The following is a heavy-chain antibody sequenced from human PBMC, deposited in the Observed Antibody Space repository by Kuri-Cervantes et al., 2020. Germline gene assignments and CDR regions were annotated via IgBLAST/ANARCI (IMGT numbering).Heavy chain of an antibody. CDR1: GYSISSGYY. J-gene: IGHJ6*03. CDR3: ARRVNYDVLTGDPYYMDV. V-gene: IGHV4-38-2*01. CDR2: IYHSGST. Sequence: SETLSLTCAVSGYSISSGYYWGWIRQPPGKGLEWIGSIYHSGSTWPFPSPKSRVSMSVDTSKNQFSLSLSSVTAADTAVYYCARRVNYDVLTGDPYYMDVWGKGTTVTVSS. D-gene: IGHD3-9*01.